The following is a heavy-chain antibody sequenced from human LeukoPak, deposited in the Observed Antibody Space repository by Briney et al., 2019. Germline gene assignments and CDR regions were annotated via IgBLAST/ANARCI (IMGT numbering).Heavy chain of an antibody. D-gene: IGHD3-9*01. V-gene: IGHV3-11*06. Sequence: GGSLRLSCAASGFIFSDYYMSWIRQAPGKGLEWVSSISTSSSSKYYADSVKGRFTVSRDNAKNSLDLQMNSLRAEDTAVYYCARWDDLFLIDFWGQGTLVTVSS. CDR3: ARWDDLFLIDF. CDR2: ISTSSSSK. J-gene: IGHJ4*02. CDR1: GFIFSDYY.